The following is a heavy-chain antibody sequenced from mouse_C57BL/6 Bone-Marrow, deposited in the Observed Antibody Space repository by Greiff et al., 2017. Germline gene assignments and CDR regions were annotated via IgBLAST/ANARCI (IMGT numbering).Heavy chain of an antibody. CDR1: EYEFPSHD. V-gene: IGHV5-2*01. Sequence: EVKVVESGGGLVQPGESLKLSCESNEYEFPSHDMSWVRKTPEKRLELVAAINSDGGSTYYPDTMERRFIISRDNTKKTLYLQMSSLRSEDTALYYCARLIYDGYLYWYFDVWGTGTTVTVSS. CDR2: INSDGGST. J-gene: IGHJ1*03. D-gene: IGHD2-3*01. CDR3: ARLIYDGYLYWYFDV.